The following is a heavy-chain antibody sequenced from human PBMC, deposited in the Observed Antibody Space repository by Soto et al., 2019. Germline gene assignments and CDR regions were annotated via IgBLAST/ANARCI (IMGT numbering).Heavy chain of an antibody. CDR1: GYTFTSYY. V-gene: IGHV1-46*01. CDR2: INPSCGST. J-gene: IGHJ6*02. CDR3: ARESRPGLGSSSSASFYYYYGMDV. D-gene: IGHD6-6*01. Sequence: ASVKVSCKASGYTFTSYYIHWVRQAPGQGLEWMGIINPSCGSTSYAQKFQGRVTMTRDTSTSTVYMELSSLRSEDTAVYYCARESRPGLGSSSSASFYYYYGMDVWGQGTTVTV.